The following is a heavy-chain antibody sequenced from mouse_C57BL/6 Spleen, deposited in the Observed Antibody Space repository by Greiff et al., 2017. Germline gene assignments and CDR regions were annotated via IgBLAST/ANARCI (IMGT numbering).Heavy chain of an antibody. CDR3: ARSGPSSWFAY. CDR1: GYTFTSYW. Sequence: QVQLQQPGAELVKPGASVKLSCKASGYTFTSYWMHWVKQRPGRGLEWIGRIDPNSGGTKYNEKFKSKATLTVDKPSSPAYMQLSSLTSEDSAVYYCARSGPSSWFAYWGQGTLVTVSA. D-gene: IGHD2-10*02. V-gene: IGHV1-72*01. CDR2: IDPNSGGT. J-gene: IGHJ3*01.